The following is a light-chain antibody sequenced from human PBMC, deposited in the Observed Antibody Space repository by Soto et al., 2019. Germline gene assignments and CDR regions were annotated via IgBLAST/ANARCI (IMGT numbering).Light chain of an antibody. CDR3: CSYAATITWV. CDR1: SGDVGTYSL. Sequence: QSVLTQPASMSGSPGQSITISCTGTSGDVGTYSLVSWYQQHPGKAPKLIIYGVDTRPSGVSDRFSGSKSGNGASLTISGLQAEGEADYYCCSYAATITWVFGGGTKLTVL. CDR2: GVD. V-gene: IGLV2-23*02. J-gene: IGLJ3*02.